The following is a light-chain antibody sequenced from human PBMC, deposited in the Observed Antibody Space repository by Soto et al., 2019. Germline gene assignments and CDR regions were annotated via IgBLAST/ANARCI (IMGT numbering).Light chain of an antibody. Sequence: DIQMSQSPSSLSASVGDRVTITCRASQSITTYLNWYQQTSGEAPKLLIYAAARLQTGVPSRFSGSGSGIDFTLSISSLQPEDFATYYCHQAYGAPPTFGQGTKVEIK. CDR2: AAA. CDR3: HQAYGAPPT. J-gene: IGKJ1*01. V-gene: IGKV1-39*01. CDR1: QSITTY.